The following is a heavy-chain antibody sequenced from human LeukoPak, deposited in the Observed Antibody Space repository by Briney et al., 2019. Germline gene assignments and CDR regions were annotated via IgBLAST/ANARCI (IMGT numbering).Heavy chain of an antibody. CDR2: FDPEDGET. J-gene: IGHJ3*02. CDR1: GYTFTSYG. CDR3: ATERLWFGEVGAFDI. Sequence: ASVKVSCKASGYTFTSYGISWVRQAPGKGLEWMGGFDPEDGETIYAQKFQGRVTMTEDTSTDTAYMELSSLRSEDTAVYYCATERLWFGEVGAFDIWGQGTMVTVSS. V-gene: IGHV1-24*01. D-gene: IGHD3-10*01.